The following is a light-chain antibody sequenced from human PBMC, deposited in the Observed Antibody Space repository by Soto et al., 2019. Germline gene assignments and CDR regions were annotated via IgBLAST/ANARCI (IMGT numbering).Light chain of an antibody. J-gene: IGKJ2*01. CDR3: QQYYSTPYT. Sequence: DIVMTQSPDSLAVSLGERATINCKSGQTVLSNSNNRKCLAWYQQKPGQPPKLLIYWASTLESGVPDRFSGSGSGTDFTLTISSLQAEDVAVYYCQQYYSTPYTFGQGTKLDIK. CDR2: WAS. V-gene: IGKV4-1*01. CDR1: QTVLSNSNNRKC.